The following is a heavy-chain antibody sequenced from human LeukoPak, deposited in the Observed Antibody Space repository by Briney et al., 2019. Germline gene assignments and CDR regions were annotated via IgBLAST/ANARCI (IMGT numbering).Heavy chain of an antibody. V-gene: IGHV4-61*08. J-gene: IGHJ6*02. D-gene: IGHD2-2*01. Sequence: TPSETLSLTCTVSGASIRSGDYYWSWIRQPPGKGLEWIGYIYYSGSTNYNPSLKSRVTISVDTSKNQFSLKLSSVTAADTAVYYCARENDVTGNALDVWGQGTTVTVSS. CDR2: IYYSGST. CDR3: ARENDVTGNALDV. CDR1: GASIRSGDYY.